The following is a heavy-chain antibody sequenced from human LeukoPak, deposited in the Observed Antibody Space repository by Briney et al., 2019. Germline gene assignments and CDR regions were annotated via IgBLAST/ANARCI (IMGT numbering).Heavy chain of an antibody. V-gene: IGHV3-23*01. CDR1: GFTFSSYA. J-gene: IGHJ3*02. CDR2: ISGSGGST. CDR3: ARFYGGSALDN. D-gene: IGHD3-16*01. Sequence: PGGSLRLSCAASGFTFSSYAMSWVRQAPGKGLEWVLAISGSGGSTYYADSVKGRFTISRDNAKNSLYLQMNSLRAEDTAVYYCARFYGGSALDNWGQGTMVTVSS.